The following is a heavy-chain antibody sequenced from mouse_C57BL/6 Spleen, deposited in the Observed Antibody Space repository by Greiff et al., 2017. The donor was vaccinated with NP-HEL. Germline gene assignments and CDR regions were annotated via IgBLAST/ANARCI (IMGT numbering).Heavy chain of an antibody. CDR2: INPGSGGT. V-gene: IGHV1-54*01. Sequence: VQLQQSGAELVRPGTSVKVSCKASGYAFTNYLIEWVKQRPGQGLEWIGVINPGSGGTNYNEKFKGKATLTADKSSSTAYMQLSSLTSEDSAVYFCARDSSGFFDDWGQGTTLTVSS. CDR1: GYAFTNYL. D-gene: IGHD3-2*02. J-gene: IGHJ2*01. CDR3: ARDSSGFFDD.